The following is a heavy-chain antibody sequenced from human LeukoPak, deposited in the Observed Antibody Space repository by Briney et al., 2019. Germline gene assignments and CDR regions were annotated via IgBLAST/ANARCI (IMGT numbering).Heavy chain of an antibody. CDR1: GFTLIDFG. V-gene: IGHV3-48*03. CDR2: ISGSGTTM. CDR3: ARSAYAYSFDY. Sequence: PGGSLKLSCAASGFTLIDFGVNWVRQAPGKGLEWVSYISGSGTTMYYADSVKGRFAISRDNVKNSLSLQMNSLRAEDTAVYYCARSAYAYSFDYWGQGTLVSVSS. J-gene: IGHJ4*02. D-gene: IGHD4-11*01.